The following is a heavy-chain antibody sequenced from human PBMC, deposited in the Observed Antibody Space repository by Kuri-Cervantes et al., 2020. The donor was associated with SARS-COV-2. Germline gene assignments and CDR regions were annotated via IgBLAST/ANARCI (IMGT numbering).Heavy chain of an antibody. CDR3: AKLGSRRHYED. CDR1: GFTFSSYA. Sequence: ETLSLTCAASGFTFSSYAMSWVRQAPGKGLEWASAISGSGGSTYYADSVKGRFTISRDNSKNTLYLQMNSLRAEDTAVYYCAKLGSRRHYEDWGQGTLVTVSS. D-gene: IGHD4-17*01. V-gene: IGHV3-23*01. J-gene: IGHJ4*02. CDR2: ISGSGGST.